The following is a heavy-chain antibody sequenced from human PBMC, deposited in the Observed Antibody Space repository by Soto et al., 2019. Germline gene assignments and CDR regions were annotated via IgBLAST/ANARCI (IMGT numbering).Heavy chain of an antibody. Sequence: QVQLQESGPGLVKPSQTLSLTCTVSGGSISSGGYYWSWIRQHPGKGLEWIGYIYYSGSTYYNPSLKSRVTISVDTSKNQFSLKLSSVTAADTAVYYCARTRAYYDILTGYYDGHEFDYWGQGTLVTVSS. CDR1: GGSISSGGYY. CDR3: ARTRAYYDILTGYYDGHEFDY. CDR2: IYYSGST. V-gene: IGHV4-31*03. D-gene: IGHD3-9*01. J-gene: IGHJ4*02.